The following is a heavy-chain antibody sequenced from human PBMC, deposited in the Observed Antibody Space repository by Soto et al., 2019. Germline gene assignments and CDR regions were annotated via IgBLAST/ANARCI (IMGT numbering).Heavy chain of an antibody. CDR2: IIPIFGTA. D-gene: IGHD3-22*01. CDR1: EGTFSSYA. Sequence: AASVNVSCKASEGTFSSYAISWVRQAPGQGLEWMGGIIPIFGTANYAQKFQGRVTITADESTSTAYMELSSLRSEDTAVYYCASRYYDSREPEDYYYYGMDVWGQGTTVTVSS. J-gene: IGHJ6*02. V-gene: IGHV1-69*13. CDR3: ASRYYDSREPEDYYYYGMDV.